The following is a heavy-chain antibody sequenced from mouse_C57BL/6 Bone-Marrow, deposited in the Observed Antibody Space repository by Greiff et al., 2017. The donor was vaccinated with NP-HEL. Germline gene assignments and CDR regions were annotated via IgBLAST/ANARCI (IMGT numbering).Heavy chain of an antibody. CDR2: INPNNGGT. CDR3: ARRGVLWLLLSYAMDY. D-gene: IGHD2-2*01. V-gene: IGHV1-26*01. Sequence: EVKLQQSGPELVKPGASVKISCKASGYTFTDYYMNWVKQSHGKSLEWIGEINPNNGGTSYNQKFKGKATLTVNKSSSTAYMELRSLTSEDSAVYYCARRGVLWLLLSYAMDYWGQGTSVTVSS. CDR1: GYTFTDYY. J-gene: IGHJ4*01.